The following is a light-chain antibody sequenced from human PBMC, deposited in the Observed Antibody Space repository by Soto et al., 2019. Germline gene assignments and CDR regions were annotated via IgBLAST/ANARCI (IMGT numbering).Light chain of an antibody. CDR3: QTWGSGIVV. CDR2: LNSDGSH. V-gene: IGLV4-69*01. CDR1: SRHSNYA. Sequence: QLVLTQSPSASASLGAWVKLTCTLSSRHSNYAIAWHQQQSEKGPRYLMKLNSDGSHSKGDGIPDRFSGSSSGAERYLTISSLQSEDEADYYCQTWGSGIVVFGGGTKLTVL. J-gene: IGLJ2*01.